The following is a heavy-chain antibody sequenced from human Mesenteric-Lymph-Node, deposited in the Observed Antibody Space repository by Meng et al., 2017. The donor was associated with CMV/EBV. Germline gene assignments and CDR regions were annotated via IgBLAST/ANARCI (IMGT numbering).Heavy chain of an antibody. D-gene: IGHD2-2*01. J-gene: IGHJ6*02. CDR2: IDSSGDTI. Sequence: GESLKISCAASGFTFSSYEMTWVRQAPGKGLECVSYIDSSGDTINYADSVKGRFTISRDNAKNSLYLQMYSLRAEDTAVFYCAKSSGGRIIVVVPAATYYGMDVWGQGTTVTVSS. CDR3: AKSSGGRIIVVVPAATYYGMDV. CDR1: GFTFSSYE. V-gene: IGHV3-48*03.